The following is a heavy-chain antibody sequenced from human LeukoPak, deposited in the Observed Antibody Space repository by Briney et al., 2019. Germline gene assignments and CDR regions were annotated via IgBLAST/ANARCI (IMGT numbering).Heavy chain of an antibody. CDR2: ISGSGGST. J-gene: IGHJ4*02. CDR1: GFTFSSYW. Sequence: PGGSLRLSCAASGFTFSSYWMSWVRQAPGKGLEWVSAISGSGGSTYYADSVKGRFTISRDNAKNSLYLQMNSLRAEDTAVYYCARVPEYYDSSGYYYVSDYWGQGTLVTVSS. D-gene: IGHD3-22*01. CDR3: ARVPEYYDSSGYYYVSDY. V-gene: IGHV3-23*01.